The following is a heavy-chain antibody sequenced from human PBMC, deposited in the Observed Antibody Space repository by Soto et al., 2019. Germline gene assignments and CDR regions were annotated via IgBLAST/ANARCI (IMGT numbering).Heavy chain of an antibody. Sequence: ASVKVSCKASGYTFTSYGISWVRQAPGQGLEWMGWISAYNGNTNYAQKLRGRVTMTTDTSTSTAYMELRSLRSDDTAVYYCARDTVYDSSGYYQGLLWGQGTLVTVSS. CDR1: GYTFTSYG. J-gene: IGHJ4*02. CDR3: ARDTVYDSSGYYQGLL. CDR2: ISAYNGNT. V-gene: IGHV1-18*01. D-gene: IGHD3-22*01.